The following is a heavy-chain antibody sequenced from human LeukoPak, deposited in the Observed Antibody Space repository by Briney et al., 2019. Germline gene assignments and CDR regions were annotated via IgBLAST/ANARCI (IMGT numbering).Heavy chain of an antibody. CDR2: IIPIFGTA. V-gene: IGHV1-69*06. CDR3: ASSRGGNSNWFDP. Sequence: VASVKVSCKASGGTFSSYAISWVRQAPGQGLEWMGGIIPIFGTANYAQKFQGRVTITADKSTSTAYMELSSLRSEDTAVYYCASSRGGNSNWFDPWGQGTLVTVSS. J-gene: IGHJ5*02. D-gene: IGHD4-23*01. CDR1: GGTFSSYA.